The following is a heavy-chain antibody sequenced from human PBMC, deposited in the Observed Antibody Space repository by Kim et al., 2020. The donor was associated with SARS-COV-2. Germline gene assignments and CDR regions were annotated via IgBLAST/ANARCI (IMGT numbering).Heavy chain of an antibody. CDR2: ISGSGGST. CDR1: GFTFSSYA. V-gene: IGHV3-23*01. J-gene: IGHJ4*02. CDR3: AKGMMETGTTIRPPFDY. Sequence: GGSLRLSCAASGFTFSSYAMSWVRQAPGKGLEWVSAISGSGGSTYYADSVKGRFTISRDNSKNTLYLQMNSLRAEDTAVYYCAKGMMETGTTIRPPFDYWGQGTLVTVSS. D-gene: IGHD1-7*01.